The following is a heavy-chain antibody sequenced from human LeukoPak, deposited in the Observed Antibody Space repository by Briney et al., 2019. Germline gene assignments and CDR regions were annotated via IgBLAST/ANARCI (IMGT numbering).Heavy chain of an antibody. Sequence: GGSLRLSCAASGFTFSGFGMHWVRQAPGKGLEWVAVIWYDGSNKYYADSVKGRFTISRDNPKNTLYVQINSLRAEDTAVYYCARGRGADYGGNSGYFDYWGQGTLVTVSS. CDR3: ARGRGADYGGNSGYFDY. CDR1: GFTFSGFG. D-gene: IGHD4-23*01. J-gene: IGHJ4*02. V-gene: IGHV3-33*01. CDR2: IWYDGSNK.